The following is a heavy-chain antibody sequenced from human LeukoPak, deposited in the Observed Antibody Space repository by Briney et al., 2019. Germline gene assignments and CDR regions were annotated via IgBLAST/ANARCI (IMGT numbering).Heavy chain of an antibody. CDR1: GGSFSGYY. J-gene: IGHJ4*02. Sequence: SETVSLTCAVYGGSFSGYYWSWIRQPPGKGLEWIGEINYSGNTNYNPSLKSRVTISLDTSKNQFSLKLSSVTAADTAVYYCARETRGYYVSGNYYFDYWGQGSLVTVSS. V-gene: IGHV4-34*01. CDR3: ARETRGYYVSGNYYFDY. D-gene: IGHD3-10*01. CDR2: INYSGNT.